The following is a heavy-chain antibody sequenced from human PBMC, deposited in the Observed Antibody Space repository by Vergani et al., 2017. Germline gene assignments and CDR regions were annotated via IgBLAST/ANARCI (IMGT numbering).Heavy chain of an antibody. CDR3: ARDPYRGGYYMDV. D-gene: IGHD3-16*01. V-gene: IGHV3-11*06. CDR1: GFTFSSYA. Sequence: QVQLVESGGGLVKPGGSLRLSCAASGFTFSSYAMSWVRQAPGKGLEWVSYISSSSSYTNYADSVKGRFTISRDNAKNSLYLQMNSLRAEDTAVYYCARDPYRGGYYMDVWGKGTTVTVSS. CDR2: ISSSSSYT. J-gene: IGHJ6*03.